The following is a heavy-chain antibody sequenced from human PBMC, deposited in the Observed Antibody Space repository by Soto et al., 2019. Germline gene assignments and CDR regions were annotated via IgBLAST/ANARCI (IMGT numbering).Heavy chain of an antibody. J-gene: IGHJ6*02. CDR3: ARYYDSSGYYSGGMDV. D-gene: IGHD3-22*01. Sequence: QVQLQESGPGLVKPSQTLSLTCTVSGGSISSGDYYWSWIRQPPGKGLEWIGYIYYSGSTYYNPSLKSRVTISVDTSKNQFSLKLSSVTAADTAVYYCARYYDSSGYYSGGMDVWGQGTTVTVSS. CDR1: GGSISSGDYY. V-gene: IGHV4-30-4*01. CDR2: IYYSGST.